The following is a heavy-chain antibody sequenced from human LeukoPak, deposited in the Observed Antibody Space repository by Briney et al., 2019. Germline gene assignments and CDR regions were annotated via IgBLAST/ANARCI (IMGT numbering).Heavy chain of an antibody. CDR2: ISYDGSNK. D-gene: IGHD3-10*01. V-gene: IGHV3-30-3*01. Sequence: GGSLRLSCAASGFTFSSYAMHWVRQAPGKGLEWVAVISYDGSNKYYADSVKGRFTISRDNAKNSLYLQMNSLRAEDTALYHCARMSYYYGSGSPSSAFDIWGQGTMVTVSS. CDR3: ARMSYYYGSGSPSSAFDI. CDR1: GFTFSSYA. J-gene: IGHJ3*02.